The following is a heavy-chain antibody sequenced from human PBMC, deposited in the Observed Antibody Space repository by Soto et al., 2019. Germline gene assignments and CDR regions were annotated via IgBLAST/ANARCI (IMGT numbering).Heavy chain of an antibody. D-gene: IGHD4-17*01. J-gene: IGHJ4*02. CDR1: GFSLSTSGVG. Sequence: QITLKESGPTLVKPTQTLTLTCTFSGFSLSTSGVGVGWIRQHPGKDLGWLALIYWDDDKRYSPSLKSRLTITKDTSKIQVVLTMTNMDPVDTATYYCAREPVRYGDLPYYFDYCGQGTLVTVSS. CDR2: IYWDDDK. V-gene: IGHV2-5*02. CDR3: AREPVRYGDLPYYFDY.